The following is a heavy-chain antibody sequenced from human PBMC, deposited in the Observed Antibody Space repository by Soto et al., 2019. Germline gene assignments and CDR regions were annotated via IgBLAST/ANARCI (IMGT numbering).Heavy chain of an antibody. V-gene: IGHV1-3*05. D-gene: IGHD6-13*01. J-gene: IGHJ6*02. CDR3: ASEAIAAAAVYGMDV. Sequence: QVQLVQSGAEEKKPGASVKVSCKASGYTFTSYVMHWVRQAPGQRLEWMGWINAGNGNTKYSQKFQGRVTITRDTSASTAYMELSSLRSEDTAVYYFASEAIAAAAVYGMDVWGQGTTVNVSS. CDR2: INAGNGNT. CDR1: GYTFTSYV.